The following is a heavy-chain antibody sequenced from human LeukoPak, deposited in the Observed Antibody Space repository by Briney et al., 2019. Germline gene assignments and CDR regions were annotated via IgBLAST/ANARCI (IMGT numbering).Heavy chain of an antibody. Sequence: GGSLRLSFAASGFTFSSYNMNWVRQAPGKGLEWVGRIKSKTDGGTTDYAAPVKGRFTISGDDSKNTLYLEMNSLKTEDTAVYYCTMGRFGDYYFDYWGQGTLVTVSS. V-gene: IGHV3-15*01. J-gene: IGHJ4*02. CDR2: IKSKTDGGTT. D-gene: IGHD3-10*01. CDR3: TMGRFGDYYFDY. CDR1: GFTFSSYN.